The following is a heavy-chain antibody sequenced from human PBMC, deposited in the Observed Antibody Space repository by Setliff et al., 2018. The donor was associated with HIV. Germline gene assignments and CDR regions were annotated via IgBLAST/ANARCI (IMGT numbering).Heavy chain of an antibody. CDR2: INYSGST. Sequence: SETLSLTCGVYGGSLSGYHWSWIRLPPGKGLEWIGEINYSGSTNYNPSLTSRVIISVDTSKNQFSMKLNSVTAADTAVYYCARHDASYYKWNDEVIWNHYGLDVWGQGTTVTVSS. J-gene: IGHJ6*02. CDR1: GGSLSGYH. V-gene: IGHV4-34*01. D-gene: IGHD1-20*01. CDR3: ARHDASYYKWNDEVIWNHYGLDV.